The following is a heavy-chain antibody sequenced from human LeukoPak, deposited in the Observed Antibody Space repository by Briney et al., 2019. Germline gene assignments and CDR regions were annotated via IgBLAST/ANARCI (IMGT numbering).Heavy chain of an antibody. CDR2: NYSGGST. D-gene: IGHD3-16*02. CDR1: GFTVSSDY. Sequence: PGGSLRLSCAASGFTVSSDYMSWVRQAPGKGLEWVSVNYSGGSTYYADSVKGRFTISRDNSKNTLYLQMNSLRAEDTAVYYCARAPPPWSYRSALHFDYWGQGTLVTVSS. V-gene: IGHV3-66*01. J-gene: IGHJ4*02. CDR3: ARAPPPWSYRSALHFDY.